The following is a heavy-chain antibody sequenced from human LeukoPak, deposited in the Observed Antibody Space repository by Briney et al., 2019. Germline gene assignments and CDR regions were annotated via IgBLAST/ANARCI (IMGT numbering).Heavy chain of an antibody. D-gene: IGHD4-17*01. CDR3: ARQTVMRSFDY. CDR2: ISWNSGSI. V-gene: IGHV3-9*01. CDR1: GFTFDDYA. Sequence: GGSLRLSCAASGFTFDDYAMHWVRQAPGKGLEWVSGISWNSGSIGYADSVKGRFTISRDNAKNSLYLQMNSLRPEDTAMYYCARQTVMRSFDYWGQGTLVTVSS. J-gene: IGHJ4*02.